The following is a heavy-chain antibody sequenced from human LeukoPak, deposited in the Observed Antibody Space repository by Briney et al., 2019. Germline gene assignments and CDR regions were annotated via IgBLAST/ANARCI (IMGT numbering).Heavy chain of an antibody. CDR3: ARTYYYDSSGYYYSQPNWFDP. V-gene: IGHV4-39*07. Sequence: SETLSLTRTVSGGSISSSSYYWGWIRQPPGKGLEWIGSIYYSGSTYYNPSLKSRVTISVDTSKNQFSLKPSSVTAADTAVYYCARTYYYDSSGYYYSQPNWFDPWGQGTLVTVSS. CDR2: IYYSGST. J-gene: IGHJ5*02. D-gene: IGHD3-22*01. CDR1: GGSISSSSYY.